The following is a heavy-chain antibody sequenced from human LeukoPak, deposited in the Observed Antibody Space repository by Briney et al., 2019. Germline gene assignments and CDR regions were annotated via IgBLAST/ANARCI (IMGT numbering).Heavy chain of an antibody. Sequence: PGGSLRLSCAASGFTFSNYAMSWVRQAPGKGLEWVSAISGSGGSTYYADSVKGRFTISRDNSRNTLYLQMNSLRAEDTAVYYCAKDSDYYGSGSSNAFDIWGQGTMVTVSS. CDR1: GFTFSNYA. J-gene: IGHJ3*02. V-gene: IGHV3-23*01. CDR3: AKDSDYYGSGSSNAFDI. D-gene: IGHD3-10*01. CDR2: ISGSGGST.